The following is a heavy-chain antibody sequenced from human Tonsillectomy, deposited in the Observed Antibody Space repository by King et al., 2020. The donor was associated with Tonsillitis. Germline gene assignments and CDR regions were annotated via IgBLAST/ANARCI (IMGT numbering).Heavy chain of an antibody. CDR1: GYTFTRYG. V-gene: IGHV1-18*01. CDR3: ARAPYYDYVCGSYSDYFDY. Sequence: QLVQSGAEVKKPGASVKVSCKASGYTFTRYGISWVRQAPGQGLEWMGWISAYNGNTNYAQKLQGRVTMTTDTSTSTAYMEQRRLRYDDTAVYYCARAPYYDYVCGSYSDYFDYWGQGTLVTVSS. D-gene: IGHD3-16*01. CDR2: ISAYNGNT. J-gene: IGHJ4*02.